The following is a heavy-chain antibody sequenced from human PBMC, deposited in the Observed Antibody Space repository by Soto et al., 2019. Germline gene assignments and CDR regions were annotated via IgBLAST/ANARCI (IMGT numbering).Heavy chain of an antibody. V-gene: IGHV3-7*05. Sequence: EVQLVESGGGLVQPGGSLRLSCAASGLSFSGYWMRWARQAPGKGLEWVASISPDGSEKYYVDSVRGRFTISRDNAKNSLFLQMNSLTAQDTAFYYCARANGAYGGEEYSWGQGTLVTVSS. CDR2: ISPDGSEK. J-gene: IGHJ4*02. CDR3: ARANGAYGGEEYS. CDR1: GLSFSGYW. D-gene: IGHD2-8*01.